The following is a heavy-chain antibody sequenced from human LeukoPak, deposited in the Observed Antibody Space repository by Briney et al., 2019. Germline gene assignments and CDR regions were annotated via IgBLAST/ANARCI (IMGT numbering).Heavy chain of an antibody. Sequence: GGSLRLSCAASGFTFSSYAMSWVRQAPGKGLEYVSAISSNGGSTYYANSVKGRFTISRDNSKNTLYLQMGSLRAEDMAVYYCARGEPKYYYDSSGYPTLYFDYWGQGTLVTVSS. J-gene: IGHJ4*02. CDR3: ARGEPKYYYDSSGYPTLYFDY. V-gene: IGHV3-64*01. D-gene: IGHD3-22*01. CDR1: GFTFSSYA. CDR2: ISSNGGST.